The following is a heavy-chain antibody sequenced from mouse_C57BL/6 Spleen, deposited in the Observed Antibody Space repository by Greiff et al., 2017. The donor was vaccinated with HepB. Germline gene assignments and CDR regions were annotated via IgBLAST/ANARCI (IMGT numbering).Heavy chain of an antibody. D-gene: IGHD2-4*01. Sequence: QVQLQQPGAELVKPGASVKLSCKASGYTFTSYWMHWVKQRPGQGLEWIGMIHPNSGSTNYNEKFKSKATLTVDKSSSTAYMKLSSLTSEDSAVYYCARRGDYDGYYAMDYWGQGTSVTVSS. J-gene: IGHJ4*01. V-gene: IGHV1-64*01. CDR2: IHPNSGST. CDR3: ARRGDYDGYYAMDY. CDR1: GYTFTSYW.